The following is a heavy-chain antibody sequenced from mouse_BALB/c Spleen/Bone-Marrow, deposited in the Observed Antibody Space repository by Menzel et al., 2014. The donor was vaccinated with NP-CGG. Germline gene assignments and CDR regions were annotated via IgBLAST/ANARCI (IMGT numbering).Heavy chain of an antibody. CDR2: ISNLAYSI. V-gene: IGHV5-15*02. Sequence: EGKLMESGGGLVQPGGSRKLSCAASGFTFSDYGMAWVRQAPGKGPEWVAFISNLAYSIYYADTVTGRFTISRENAKNTLYLEMSSLRSEDTAMYYCATIYYGNSYAMDYWGQGTSVTVSS. CDR1: GFTFSDYG. CDR3: ATIYYGNSYAMDY. J-gene: IGHJ4*01. D-gene: IGHD2-1*01.